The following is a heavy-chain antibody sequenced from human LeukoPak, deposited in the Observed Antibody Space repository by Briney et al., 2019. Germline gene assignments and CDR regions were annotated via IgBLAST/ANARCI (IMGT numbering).Heavy chain of an antibody. D-gene: IGHD3-22*01. CDR3: ARGEYYYDTSGPGAFDY. J-gene: IGHJ4*02. CDR1: GGSISSSGYY. V-gene: IGHV4-39*07. Sequence: ASETLSLTCTVSGGSISSSGYYWAWIRQPPGKGLECIGSIYYSGNTNYNPSLKSRVTISLDTSKNQFSLKVTSVTAADTAVYYCARGEYYYDTSGPGAFDYWGQGTLVTVSS. CDR2: IYYSGNT.